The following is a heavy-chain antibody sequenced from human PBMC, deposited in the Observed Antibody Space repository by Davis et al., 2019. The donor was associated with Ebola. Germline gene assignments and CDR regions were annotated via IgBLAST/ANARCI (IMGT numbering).Heavy chain of an antibody. J-gene: IGHJ4*02. D-gene: IGHD3-10*01. CDR1: GFTFSSYG. CDR2: ISYDGSNK. CDR3: AKDPFPYRRYYGSGSYLDY. V-gene: IGHV3-30*18. Sequence: GESLKISCAASGFTFSSYGMHWVRQAPGKGLEWVAVISYDGSNKYYADSVKGRFTISRDNSKNTLYLQMNSLRAEDTAVYYCAKDPFPYRRYYGSGSYLDYWGQGTLVTVSS.